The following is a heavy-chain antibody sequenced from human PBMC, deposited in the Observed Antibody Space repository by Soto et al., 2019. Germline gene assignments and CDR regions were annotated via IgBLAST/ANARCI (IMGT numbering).Heavy chain of an antibody. Sequence: PGGSLRLSCAASGFTFSSYSMNWVRQAPGKGLEWLSYISSSSRTIYYADSVKGRFNISRDNAKNSLYLQMNSLRDEDTAVYYCTRDRYGDYVVDYWGQGSLVTVSS. CDR2: ISSSSRTI. CDR1: GFTFSSYS. J-gene: IGHJ4*02. V-gene: IGHV3-48*02. CDR3: TRDRYGDYVVDY. D-gene: IGHD4-17*01.